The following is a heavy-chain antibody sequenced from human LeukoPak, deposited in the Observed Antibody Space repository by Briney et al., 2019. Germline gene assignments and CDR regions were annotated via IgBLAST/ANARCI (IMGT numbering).Heavy chain of an antibody. CDR3: ARVAYYGSGSSCFDP. CDR2: INPNSGGT. Sequence: ASVKVSCKASGYTFTGYYMHWVRQAPGQGLEWMGWINPNSGGTNYAQKFQGRVTMTRDTSISTAYMELSRLRSDDTAVYYCARVAYYGSGSSCFDPWGQGTLVTVSS. CDR1: GYTFTGYY. D-gene: IGHD3-10*01. J-gene: IGHJ5*02. V-gene: IGHV1-2*02.